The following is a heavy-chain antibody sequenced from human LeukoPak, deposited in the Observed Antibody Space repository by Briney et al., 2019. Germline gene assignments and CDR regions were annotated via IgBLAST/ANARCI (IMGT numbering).Heavy chain of an antibody. D-gene: IGHD6-19*01. J-gene: IGHJ4*02. V-gene: IGHV4-34*01. CDR2: INHSGSP. CDR1: GGSFSGYY. CDR3: ARAGTIAVAGLFDY. Sequence: PSETLSLTCAVYGGSFSGYYWSWIRQPPGKGLEWIGEINHSGSPNYNPSLKSRVTISVDTSKNQFSLKLSSVTAADTAVYYCARAGTIAVAGLFDYWGQGTLVTVSS.